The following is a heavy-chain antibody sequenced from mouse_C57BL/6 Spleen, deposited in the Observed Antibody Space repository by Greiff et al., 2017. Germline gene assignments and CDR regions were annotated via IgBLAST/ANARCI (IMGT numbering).Heavy chain of an antibody. D-gene: IGHD2-2*01. J-gene: IGHJ3*01. CDR1: GFNIKDDY. Sequence: VQLQQSGAELVRPGASVKLSCTASGFNIKDDYMHWVKQRPEQGLEWIGWIDPENGDTEYASKFQGKATITSDTSSNTAYLQLSSLTSEDTAVYYCTTPYGYDVAYWGQGTLGTVSA. CDR3: TTPYGYDVAY. CDR2: IDPENGDT. V-gene: IGHV14-4*01.